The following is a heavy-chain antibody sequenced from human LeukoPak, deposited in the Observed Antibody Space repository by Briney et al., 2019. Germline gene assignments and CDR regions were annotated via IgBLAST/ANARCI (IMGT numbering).Heavy chain of an antibody. V-gene: IGHV3-23*01. J-gene: IGHJ4*02. D-gene: IGHD1-26*01. Sequence: GGSLRLSCATSGFTFSSYAMNWVRQAPGKGLDWVAGISDSGGDTDYADSVKGRFTISRDNSKNTLSLQMNSLRVEDTAVYYCAKKSGSGSPSFDYWGQGTRVTVSS. CDR1: GFTFSSYA. CDR3: AKKSGSGSPSFDY. CDR2: ISDSGGDT.